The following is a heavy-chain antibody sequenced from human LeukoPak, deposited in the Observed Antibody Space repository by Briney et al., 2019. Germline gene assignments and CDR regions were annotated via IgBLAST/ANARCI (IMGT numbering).Heavy chain of an antibody. D-gene: IGHD6-13*01. V-gene: IGHV3-7*01. J-gene: IGHJ4*02. Sequence: GGSLRLSCAPSGFTFSSYWMTWVRQAPGKGLEWVANIKYDGSEKDYMDSVKGRFTISRDNAKNSLYLQMNSLRAEDTAVYYCARDIEAAGLFLDYWGQGTLVTVSS. CDR3: ARDIEAAGLFLDY. CDR2: IKYDGSEK. CDR1: GFTFSSYW.